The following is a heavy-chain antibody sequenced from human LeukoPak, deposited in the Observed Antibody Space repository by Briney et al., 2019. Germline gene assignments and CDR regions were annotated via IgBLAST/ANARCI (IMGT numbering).Heavy chain of an antibody. D-gene: IGHD5-24*01. CDR3: AKDRGDGYNFGYFDY. CDR2: ISYDGSNK. V-gene: IGHV3-30*18. CDR1: GFTFSSYG. J-gene: IGHJ4*02. Sequence: GGSLRLSCAASGFTFSSYGMHLVRQAPGKGLEWVAVISYDGSNKYYADSVKGRFTISRDNSKNTLYLQMNSLRAEDTAVYYCAKDRGDGYNFGYFDYWGQGTLVTVSS.